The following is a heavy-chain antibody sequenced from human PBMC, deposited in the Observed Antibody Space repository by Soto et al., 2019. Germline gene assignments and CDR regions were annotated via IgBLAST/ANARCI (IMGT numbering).Heavy chain of an antibody. CDR1: GYTXTDHY. CDR3: ARENKMVYSNTIPPFGFYAMNV. V-gene: IGHV1-46*01. D-gene: IGHD4-4*01. J-gene: IGHJ6*02. CDR2: NNPNYGTT. Sequence: VQLVQSGAGVKKPGASVTISCQASGYTXTDHYIHXXRXXPGLXXXWLGLNNPNYGTTTDAPNFRTTVTKTRVTTTSTVYMILNGLTPEDAAIYFNARENKMVYSNTIPPFGFYAMNVRGQWTTVTV.